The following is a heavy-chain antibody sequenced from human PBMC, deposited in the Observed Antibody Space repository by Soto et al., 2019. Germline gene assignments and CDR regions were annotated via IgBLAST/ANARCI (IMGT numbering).Heavy chain of an antibody. V-gene: IGHV1-18*01. CDR1: GYTFTSYG. D-gene: IGHD6-19*01. CDR2: INSYNGNT. CDR3: AIEPVPGIWFAP. J-gene: IGHJ5*02. Sequence: QVQLVQSGAEVKKPGASVKVSCKASGYTFTSYGISWVRQAPGQGLEWMGWINSYNGNTNYAQKLQGRVTMTTDTSTSTAYMDLRSLRSDDTAVYDCAIEPVPGIWFAPWGQGTRVTVSS.